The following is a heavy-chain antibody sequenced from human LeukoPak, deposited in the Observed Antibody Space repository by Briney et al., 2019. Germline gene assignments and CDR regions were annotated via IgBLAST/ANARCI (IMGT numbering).Heavy chain of an antibody. CDR1: GYTFTSYG. D-gene: IGHD3-9*01. J-gene: IGHJ5*02. CDR3: ARGDFDWLSMQNWFDP. V-gene: IGHV1-18*01. Sequence: ASVKVSCKASGYTFTSYGISWVRQAPGQGLEWMGWISAYYGNTNYAQKLQGRVTMTTDTSTSTAYMELRSLRSDDTAVYYCARGDFDWLSMQNWFDPWGQGTLVTVSS. CDR2: ISAYYGNT.